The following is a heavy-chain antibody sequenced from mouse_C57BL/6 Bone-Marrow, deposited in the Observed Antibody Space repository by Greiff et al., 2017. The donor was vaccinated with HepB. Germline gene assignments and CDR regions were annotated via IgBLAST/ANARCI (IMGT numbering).Heavy chain of an antibody. V-gene: IGHV5-6*01. D-gene: IGHD1-1*01. Sequence: EVQRVESGGDLVKPGGSLKLSCAASGFTFSSYGMSWVRQTPDKRLEWVATISSGGSYTYYPDSVKGRFTISRDNAKNTLYLQMSSLKSEDTAMYYCARRFTTGYFDVWGTGTTVTVSS. CDR3: ARRFTTGYFDV. CDR1: GFTFSSYG. J-gene: IGHJ1*03. CDR2: ISSGGSYT.